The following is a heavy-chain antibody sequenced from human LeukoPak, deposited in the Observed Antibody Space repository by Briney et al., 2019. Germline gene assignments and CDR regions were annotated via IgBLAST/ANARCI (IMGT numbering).Heavy chain of an antibody. Sequence: GGSLRLSCAASGFTFSNYSMHWVRQAPGKGLEWVAFISDDGNNKYYADSVKVNADSMKGRFTISRDNPKNTLYLQMTSLRPEDTAVYYCARGPQRTVVLTAFYSWGQGTLFTVSS. CDR1: GFTFSNYS. D-gene: IGHD2-21*02. CDR3: ARGPQRTVVLTAFYS. J-gene: IGHJ5*02. V-gene: IGHV3-30*04. CDR2: ISDDGNNK.